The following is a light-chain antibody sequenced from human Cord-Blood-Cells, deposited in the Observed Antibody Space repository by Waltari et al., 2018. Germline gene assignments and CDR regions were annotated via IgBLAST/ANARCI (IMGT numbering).Light chain of an antibody. CDR2: AAS. V-gene: IGKV1-39*01. CDR1: QSISSY. Sequence: VGDRVTITCRASQSISSYLNWYQQKPGKAPKLLIYAASSLQSGVPSRSSGSGSGTDFTLTISSLQPEDFATYYCQQSYSTPYTFGQGTKLEIK. J-gene: IGKJ2*01. CDR3: QQSYSTPYT.